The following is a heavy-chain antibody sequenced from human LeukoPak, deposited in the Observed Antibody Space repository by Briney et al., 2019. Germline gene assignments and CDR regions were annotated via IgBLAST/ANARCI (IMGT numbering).Heavy chain of an antibody. CDR3: ARVTVLRFLEWLNFASYYFDY. CDR1: GGSFSGYY. J-gene: IGHJ4*02. CDR2: ISHSGST. V-gene: IGHV4-34*01. Sequence: SETLSPTCAVYGGSFSGYYWSWIRQPPGKGLEWIGEISHSGSTNYNPSLKSRVTISVDTSKNQFSLKLSSVTAADTAVYYCARVTVLRFLEWLNFASYYFDYWGQGTLVTVSS. D-gene: IGHD3-3*01.